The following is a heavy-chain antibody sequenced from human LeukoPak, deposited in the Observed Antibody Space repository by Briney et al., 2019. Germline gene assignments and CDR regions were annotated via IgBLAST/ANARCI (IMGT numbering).Heavy chain of an antibody. Sequence: SQTLSLTCAVSGGSISSGGYSWSWIRQPPGKGLEWIGYIYHSGSTYYNPSLKSRVTISVDRSKNQFSLKLSSVTAADTAVYYCARSQPQHFSAADYWGQGTLVTVSS. CDR2: IYHSGST. V-gene: IGHV4-30-2*01. CDR1: GGSISSGGYS. J-gene: IGHJ4*02. D-gene: IGHD1-26*01. CDR3: ARSQPQHFSAADY.